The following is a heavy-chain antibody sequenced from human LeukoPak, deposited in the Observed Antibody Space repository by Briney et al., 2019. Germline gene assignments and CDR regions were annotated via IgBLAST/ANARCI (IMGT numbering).Heavy chain of an antibody. V-gene: IGHV3-9*01. Sequence: PGRSLRLSCAASGFTFDDYVMHWVRQAPGKGLEWVSGISWSSNDVGYADSVKGRSTISRDNAKNSLYLQMNSLRAEDTALYYCAKGGELWFGEAFDYWGQGTLVTVSS. CDR3: AKGGELWFGEAFDY. CDR2: ISWSSNDV. J-gene: IGHJ4*02. D-gene: IGHD3-10*01. CDR1: GFTFDDYV.